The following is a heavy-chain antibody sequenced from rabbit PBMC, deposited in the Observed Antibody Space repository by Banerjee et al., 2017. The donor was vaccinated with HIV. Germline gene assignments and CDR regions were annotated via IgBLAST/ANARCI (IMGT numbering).Heavy chain of an antibody. D-gene: IGHD4-2*01. J-gene: IGHJ4*01. V-gene: IGHV1S7*01. CDR1: GFDFSSCY. CDR3: ARAAMMLVINL. Sequence: QLKETGGGLVQPGGSLTLSCKASGFDFSSCYMSWVRQAPGKGLEWIGYIDHVFGGTYYATWVNVRFTISSHNAQNTLYLQLNSLTAADSATYFCARAAMMLVINLWGPGTLVTVS. CDR2: IDHVFGGT.